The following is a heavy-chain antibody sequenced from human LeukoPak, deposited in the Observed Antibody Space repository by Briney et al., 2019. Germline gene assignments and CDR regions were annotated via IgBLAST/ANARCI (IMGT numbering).Heavy chain of an antibody. J-gene: IGHJ4*02. CDR2: ISDDGSIT. D-gene: IGHD3-22*01. CDR3: ARRYYETNVYDRHFDH. V-gene: IGHV3-74*03. CDR1: GFTFGRDW. Sequence: PGGSLRLSCAASGFTFGRDWMHWVRQAPGKGPVWVSRISDDGSITTYADSVKGRFTISRDNAKRTMFLQMNSLRAEDTAVYFCARRYYETNVYDRHFDHWGQGILVTVSS.